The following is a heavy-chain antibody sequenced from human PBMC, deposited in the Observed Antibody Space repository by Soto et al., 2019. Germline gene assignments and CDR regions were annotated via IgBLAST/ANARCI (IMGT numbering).Heavy chain of an antibody. CDR2: IYSGGST. Sequence: EVQLVESGGGLVQPGGSLRLSCAASGFTVSSNYMSWVRQAPGKGLEWVSVIYSGGSTYYADSVKGRFTISRDNSKHTRYLQLNSLRAEDTAVYYCARDVGGSYYFDSWGQGTLVTVSS. V-gene: IGHV3-66*01. CDR3: ARDVGGSYYFDS. D-gene: IGHD1-26*01. CDR1: GFTVSSNY. J-gene: IGHJ4*02.